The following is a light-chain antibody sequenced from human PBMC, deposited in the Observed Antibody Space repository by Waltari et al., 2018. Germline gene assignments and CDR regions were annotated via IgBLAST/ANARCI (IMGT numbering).Light chain of an antibody. J-gene: IGKJ2*01. V-gene: IGKV1-33*01. Sequence: DIQMTQSPSSLSASVGDRVTISCQASRDINNFLNWYQQKPGKAPKLLIYDASNLEIGVPSRFSGRGSGTHFTFTISSLQSEDVATYYCQQYDDFPPYTFGQGTKVEIK. CDR1: RDINNF. CDR3: QQYDDFPPYT. CDR2: DAS.